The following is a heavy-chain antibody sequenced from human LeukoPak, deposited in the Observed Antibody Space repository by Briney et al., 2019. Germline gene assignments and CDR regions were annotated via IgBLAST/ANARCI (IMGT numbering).Heavy chain of an antibody. CDR3: AGRYCSGGSCISNWFDP. V-gene: IGHV4-39*07. Sequence: SETLSLTCTVSGGSISSSSYYWGWIRQPPGKGLEWIGSIYYSGSTNYNPSLKSRVTISVDTSKNQFSLKLSSVTAADTAVYYCAGRYCSGGSCISNWFDPWGQGTLVTVSS. CDR2: IYYSGST. J-gene: IGHJ5*02. D-gene: IGHD2-15*01. CDR1: GGSISSSSYY.